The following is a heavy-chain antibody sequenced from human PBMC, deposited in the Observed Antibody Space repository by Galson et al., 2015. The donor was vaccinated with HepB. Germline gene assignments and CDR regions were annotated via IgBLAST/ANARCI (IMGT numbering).Heavy chain of an antibody. CDR3: ARHGPSSGYSFDH. V-gene: IGHV5-51*01. CDR2: IYPGDSDT. CDR1: GYSFTSYW. J-gene: IGHJ4*02. Sequence: QSGAEVKKPGESLTISCKCSGYSFTSYWIGWVRHMPGKGLEWMGIIYPGDSDTRYSPSFQGQVTISADKSISTAYLQWSSLKASDTAMYYCARHGPSSGYSFDHWGQGTLVTVSS. D-gene: IGHD3-22*01.